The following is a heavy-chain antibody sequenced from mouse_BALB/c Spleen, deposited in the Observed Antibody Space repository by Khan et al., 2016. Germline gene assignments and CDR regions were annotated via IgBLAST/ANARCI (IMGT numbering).Heavy chain of an antibody. CDR2: ISSGSSTI. CDR1: GFTFSGFG. CDR3: ARSGGNYWFAY. D-gene: IGHD2-1*01. Sequence: EVELVESGGGLVQPGGSRKLSCAASGFTFSGFGMHWVRQAPEKGLEWVAYISSGSSTIYYADTVKGRFTISRDNPKNTLLLQMTSLRSDDTAMYYCARSGGNYWFAYWGQGTLVTVSA. V-gene: IGHV5-17*02. J-gene: IGHJ3*01.